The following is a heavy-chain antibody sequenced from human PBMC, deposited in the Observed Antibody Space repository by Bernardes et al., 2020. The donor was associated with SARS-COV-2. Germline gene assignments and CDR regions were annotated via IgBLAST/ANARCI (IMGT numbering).Heavy chain of an antibody. CDR1: GYTFTAYY. CDR3: ARDPTVVGPDNPFDI. Sequence: ASVKVSCRASGYTFTAYYIHWVRQAPGQGLECMAWINPDNGFTDYAPKFQDRISLTRDTSSSTIYMELSGLRSDDTAIYYCARDPTVVGPDNPFDIWGQGTIVTVSS. CDR2: INPDNGFT. V-gene: IGHV1-2*02. J-gene: IGHJ3*02.